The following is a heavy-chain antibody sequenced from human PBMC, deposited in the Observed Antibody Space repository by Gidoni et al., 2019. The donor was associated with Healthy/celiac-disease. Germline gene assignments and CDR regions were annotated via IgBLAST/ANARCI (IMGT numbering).Heavy chain of an antibody. V-gene: IGHV3-30-3*01. D-gene: IGHD1-7*01. Sequence: QVQLVESGGGVVQPGRSLRLSCAASGFTFSSYAMHWVRQAPGKGLEWVAVISYDGSNKYYADSVKGRFTISRDNSKNTLYLQMNSLRAEDTAVYYCARRDWNYVIDYWGQGTLVTVSS. J-gene: IGHJ4*02. CDR1: GFTFSSYA. CDR3: ARRDWNYVIDY. CDR2: ISYDGSNK.